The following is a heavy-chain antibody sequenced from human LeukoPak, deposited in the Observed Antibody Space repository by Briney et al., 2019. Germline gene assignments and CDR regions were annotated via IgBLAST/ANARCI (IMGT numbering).Heavy chain of an antibody. V-gene: IGHV3-7*03. CDR3: AKAVTPAAGRIDY. CDR1: GFTFSSHW. J-gene: IGHJ4*02. Sequence: PGGSLRLSCAGSGFTFSSHWIGWVRQAPGKGLEWVAHINQDGSQKYYVDSVEGRFAISRDNSKNTLWLQMNSLRAEDTAIYYCAKAVTPAAGRIDYWGQGTLVTVSS. D-gene: IGHD4-23*01. CDR2: INQDGSQK.